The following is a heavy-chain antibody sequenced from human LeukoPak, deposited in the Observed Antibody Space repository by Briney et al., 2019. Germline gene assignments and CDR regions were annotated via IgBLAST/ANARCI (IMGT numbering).Heavy chain of an antibody. V-gene: IGHV1-2*02. CDR2: INPNSGDT. CDR3: ARDGSGYPNWFDP. CDR1: GYTLTDYY. Sequence: ASVKVSCKASGYTLTDYYMHWVRQAPGLWLQWMGWINPNSGDTGYAQKFQGRVTLTRDTSITTAYMELTNLRSDDTAVYYCARDGSGYPNWFDPWGQGTLVTVSS. J-gene: IGHJ5*02. D-gene: IGHD5-12*01.